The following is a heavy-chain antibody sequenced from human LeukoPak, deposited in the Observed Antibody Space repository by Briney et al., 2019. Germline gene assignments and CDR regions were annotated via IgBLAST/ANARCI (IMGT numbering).Heavy chain of an antibody. J-gene: IGHJ4*02. CDR3: ARITIFGVVTPPDH. CDR1: GFSLSNARMG. CDR2: IFSNDEK. D-gene: IGHD3-3*01. Sequence: SGPTLVNPTEALTLTCTVSGFSLSNARMGVSWIRQPPGKALEWLAHIFSNDEKSYSTSLKSRLTISKDTSKSQVVLTMTNMDPVDTATYYCARITIFGVVTPPDHWGQGTLVTVSS. V-gene: IGHV2-26*02.